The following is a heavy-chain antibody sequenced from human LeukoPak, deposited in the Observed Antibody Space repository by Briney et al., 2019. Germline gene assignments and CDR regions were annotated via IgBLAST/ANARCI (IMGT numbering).Heavy chain of an antibody. CDR1: GGSISSSSAY. CDR3: VSPRGFSYGYFDY. V-gene: IGHV4-39*01. J-gene: IGHJ4*02. D-gene: IGHD5-18*01. Sequence: SETLSLTCTVSGGSISSSSAYWGWIRQPPGKGLEWIGSIYYSKNTYYNPSLKSRVTISADTYKNQFSLTLGSVSATDTAVYYCVSPRGFSYGYFDYWGQGTLVTVSS. CDR2: IYYSKNT.